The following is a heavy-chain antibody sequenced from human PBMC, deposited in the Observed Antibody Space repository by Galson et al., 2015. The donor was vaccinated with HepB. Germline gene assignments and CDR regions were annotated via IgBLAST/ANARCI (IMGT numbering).Heavy chain of an antibody. J-gene: IGHJ4*02. D-gene: IGHD3-16*02. CDR2: ISSNGGST. Sequence: SLRLSCATSGFTFSSYAMHWVRQAPGKGLECVSAISSNGGSTYYADSVKGRFTISRDNSKNTLYLQMSSLRPEDTAVYYCVKGVIRAASGPLTSDYWGQGTLVTVSS. V-gene: IGHV3-64D*06. CDR1: GFTFSSYA. CDR3: VKGVIRAASGPLTSDY.